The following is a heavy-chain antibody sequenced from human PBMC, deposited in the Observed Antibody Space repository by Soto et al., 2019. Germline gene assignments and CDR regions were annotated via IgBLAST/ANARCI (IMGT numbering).Heavy chain of an antibody. CDR2: IYYTGST. CDR1: GGSISSYY. D-gene: IGHD2-15*01. V-gene: IGHV4-59*12. CDR3: AREGALLFGGNPDYYDDLAV. Sequence: SETLSLTCPVSGGSISSYYLSWIRQPPGKGLEWIGYIYYTGSTNYNPSLKSRVAISLDTSENQFSLTLSSVTAADTAVYYCAREGALLFGGNPDYYDDLAVWGQGTTVTVS. J-gene: IGHJ6*02.